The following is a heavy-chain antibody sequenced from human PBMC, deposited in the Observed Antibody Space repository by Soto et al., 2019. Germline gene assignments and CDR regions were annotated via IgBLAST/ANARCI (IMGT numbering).Heavy chain of an antibody. D-gene: IGHD2-15*01. V-gene: IGHV3-7*01. CDR1: GFTFSSYW. CDR3: ERFGCSGGSCPPYYYYGMDV. CDR2: IKQDGSEK. Sequence: EVQLVESGGGLVQPGGSLRLSCAASGFTFSSYWMSWVRQAPGKGLEWVANIKQDGSEKYYVDSVKGRFTISRDNAQNSLYLEMNSPRAEDTAVYYCERFGCSGGSCPPYYYYGMDVWGQGTTVTVSS. J-gene: IGHJ6*02.